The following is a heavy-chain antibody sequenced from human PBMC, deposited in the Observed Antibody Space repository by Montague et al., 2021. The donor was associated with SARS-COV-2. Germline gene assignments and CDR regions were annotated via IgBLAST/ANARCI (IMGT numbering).Heavy chain of an antibody. V-gene: IGHV3-33*06. CDR2: IWYDGSNK. CDR1: GFTFTSYA. J-gene: IGHJ6*02. CDR3: AKDLDGDYDKYYYYYGMDV. D-gene: IGHD4-17*01. Sequence: SLRLSYAASGFTFTSYAMHWVRQAPGKGLEWVAVIWYDGSNKYYADSVKGRFTISRDNSKNTLYLRMNSLRAEDTAVYYCAKDLDGDYDKYYYYYGMDVWGQGTTVTVSS.